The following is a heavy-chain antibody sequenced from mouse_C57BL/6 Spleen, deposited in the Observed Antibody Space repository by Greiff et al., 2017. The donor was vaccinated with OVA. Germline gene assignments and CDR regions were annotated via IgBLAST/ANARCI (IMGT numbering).Heavy chain of an antibody. CDR1: GYTFTEYT. Sequence: VKLQQSGAELVKPGASVKLSCKASGYTFTEYTIHWVKQRSGQGLEWIGWFYPGSGSIKYNEKFKDKATLTADKSSSTVYMELSRLTSEDSAVYFCARHEDDGSSYGYYAMDYWGQGTSVTVSS. J-gene: IGHJ4*01. CDR3: ARHEDDGSSYGYYAMDY. V-gene: IGHV1-62-2*01. D-gene: IGHD1-1*01. CDR2: FYPGSGSI.